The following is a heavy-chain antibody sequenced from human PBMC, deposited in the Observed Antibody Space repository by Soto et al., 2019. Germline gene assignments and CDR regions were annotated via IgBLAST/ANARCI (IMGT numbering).Heavy chain of an antibody. CDR1: GFTFSSYA. V-gene: IGHV3-30-3*01. Sequence: GGSLRLSCAASGFTFSSYAMHWVRQAPGKGLEWVAVISYDGSNKYYADSVKGRFTISRDNSKNTLYLQMNSLRAEDTAVYYCARGGAEAYYYYGMDVWGQGTTVTVSS. CDR3: ARGGAEAYYYYGMDV. J-gene: IGHJ6*02. CDR2: ISYDGSNK.